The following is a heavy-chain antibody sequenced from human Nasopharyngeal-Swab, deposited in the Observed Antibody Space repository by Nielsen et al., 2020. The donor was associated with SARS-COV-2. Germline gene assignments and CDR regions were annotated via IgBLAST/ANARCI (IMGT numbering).Heavy chain of an antibody. J-gene: IGHJ6*03. D-gene: IGHD3-10*01. V-gene: IGHV3-11*04. CDR2: MSNSGSTI. CDR3: AKAALWFGDPRGSYYMDV. CDR1: GFTFSDYY. Sequence: GESLKISCAASGFTFSDYYMSWIRQAPGKGLEWVSYMSNSGSTIYYADSVKGRFTISRDNAKSSLYLQMNSLRAEDTAVYYCAKAALWFGDPRGSYYMDVWGKGTTVTVFS.